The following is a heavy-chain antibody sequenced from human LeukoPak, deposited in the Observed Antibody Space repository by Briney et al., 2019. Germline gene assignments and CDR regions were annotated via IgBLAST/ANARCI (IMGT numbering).Heavy chain of an antibody. CDR2: ISSSSSYI. Sequence: PGGSLRLSCAASGFTFSSYSMNWVRQAPGKGLEWVSSISSSSSYIYYADSVKGRFTISRDNAKNSLYLQMNSLRAEDTAVYYCARVLELYDSSGYCGYWGQGTLVTVSS. V-gene: IGHV3-21*01. CDR1: GFTFSSYS. D-gene: IGHD3-22*01. J-gene: IGHJ4*02. CDR3: ARVLELYDSSGYCGY.